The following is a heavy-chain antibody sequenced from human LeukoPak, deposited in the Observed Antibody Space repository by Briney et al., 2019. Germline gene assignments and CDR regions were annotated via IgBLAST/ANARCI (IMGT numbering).Heavy chain of an antibody. Sequence: GGSLRLPCAASGFTFSSYEMNWVRQAPGKGLEWVSSISGSGDNTYYADSVNGLFTVSRDTYKNPLYVQLKSLSAEDTAVYYCAKDFVVVPGNVIYFDYWGKGNLVTVSS. CDR1: GFTFSSYE. V-gene: IGHV3-23*01. D-gene: IGHD2-21*02. CDR2: ISGSGDNT. CDR3: AKDFVVVPGNVIYFDY. J-gene: IGHJ4*02.